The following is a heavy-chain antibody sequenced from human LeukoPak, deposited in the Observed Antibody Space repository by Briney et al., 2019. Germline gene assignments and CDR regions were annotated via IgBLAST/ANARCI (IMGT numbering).Heavy chain of an antibody. D-gene: IGHD2-15*01. CDR2: IIPIFGTA. V-gene: IGHV1-69*13. J-gene: IGHJ4*02. CDR3: ASCSGGSCYPMGIGY. CDR1: GGTFSSYA. Sequence: SVKVSCKASGGTFSSYAISWVRQAPGQGLEWMGGIIPIFGTANYAQEFQGRVTITADESTSTAYMELSSLRSEDTAVYYCASCSGGSCYPMGIGYWGQGTLVTVSS.